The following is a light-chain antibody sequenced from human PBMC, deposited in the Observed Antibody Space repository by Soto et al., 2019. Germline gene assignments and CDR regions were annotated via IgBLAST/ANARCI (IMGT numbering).Light chain of an antibody. CDR1: QSVSSN. CDR2: GAS. Sequence: EIVMTQSPATLSVSPGERATLSCRASQSVSSNLAWYQQKPGQAPRLLIYGASTRATGIPARFSGSGSGTEFTVTISSLQSEDIAVYYCQQYNNWSWTFGQGTKVEIK. J-gene: IGKJ1*01. CDR3: QQYNNWSWT. V-gene: IGKV3-15*01.